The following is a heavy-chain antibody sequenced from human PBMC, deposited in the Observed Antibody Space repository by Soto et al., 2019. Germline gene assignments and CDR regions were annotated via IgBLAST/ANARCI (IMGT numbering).Heavy chain of an antibody. J-gene: IGHJ4*02. CDR1: GGTFSSYA. CDR3: ARGPSSLYYDILTGYSDY. CDR2: IIPIFGTA. Sequence: SVKVSCKASGGTFSSYAISWVRQAPGQGLEWMGGIIPIFGTANYAQKFQGRVTITADESTSTAYMELRSLRSDDTAVYYCARGPSSLYYDILTGYSDYWGQGTLVTVSS. V-gene: IGHV1-69*13. D-gene: IGHD3-9*01.